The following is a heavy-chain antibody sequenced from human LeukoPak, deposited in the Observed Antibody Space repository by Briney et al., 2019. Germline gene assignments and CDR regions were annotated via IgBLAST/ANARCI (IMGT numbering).Heavy chain of an antibody. CDR3: AKDSGIAVAGTLRAFDI. J-gene: IGHJ3*02. V-gene: IGHV3-30*18. Sequence: GGSLRLSCAASGFTFSSYGMHWVRQAPGKGLEWVAVISYDGSNKYFADSVRGRFTISRDNSKNTLYLQMNSLRAEDTAVYYCAKDSGIAVAGTLRAFDIWGQGTMVTASS. D-gene: IGHD6-19*01. CDR1: GFTFSSYG. CDR2: ISYDGSNK.